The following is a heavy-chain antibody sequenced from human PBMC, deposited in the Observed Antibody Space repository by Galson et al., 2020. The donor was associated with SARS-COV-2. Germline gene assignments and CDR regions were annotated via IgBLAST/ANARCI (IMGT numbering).Heavy chain of an antibody. CDR3: ARHGVFEYSSSPDERYYYYGMDV. D-gene: IGHD6-6*01. J-gene: IGHJ6*02. Sequence: KIGESLKISCKGSGYSFTSYWIGWVRQMPGKGLEWMGIIYPGDSDTRYSPSFQGQVTISADKSISTAYLQWSSLKASDTAMYYCARHGVFEYSSSPDERYYYYGMDVWGQGTTVTVSS. CDR2: IYPGDSDT. V-gene: IGHV5-51*01. CDR1: GYSFTSYW.